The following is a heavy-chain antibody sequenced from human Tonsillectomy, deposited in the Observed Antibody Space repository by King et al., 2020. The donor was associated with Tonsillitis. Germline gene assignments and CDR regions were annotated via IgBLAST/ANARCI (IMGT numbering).Heavy chain of an antibody. V-gene: IGHV3-15*01. J-gene: IGHJ4*02. CDR3: HTATPYDSSAYYYDY. CDR1: GFTFSNAW. CDR2: IKSKTDGGTT. Sequence: VQLVDSGGGLVKPGGSLRLSCTASGFTFSNAWMTWVRQAPGRGLEWVGRIKSKTDGGTTDYAAPVKGRFTISRDDSKNTLYLQMNSLKTEDTAVYYCHTATPYDSSAYYYDYWGQGTLVTVSS. D-gene: IGHD3-22*01.